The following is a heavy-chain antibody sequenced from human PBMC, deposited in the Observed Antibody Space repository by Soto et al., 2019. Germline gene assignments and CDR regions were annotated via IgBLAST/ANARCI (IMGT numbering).Heavy chain of an antibody. Sequence: QVTLKESGPVLVKPTETLTLTCTVSGFSLSNARMGVSWIRQPQGKTLEWLAHIFANDEESYNTSLRSRLTISRDTSKSQVVLTMTNMDPVDTATYYCARMGDYYDNAGDAFDLWGQGTRVTVSS. D-gene: IGHD3-22*01. CDR1: GFSLSNARMG. V-gene: IGHV2-26*01. CDR2: IFANDEE. CDR3: ARMGDYYDNAGDAFDL. J-gene: IGHJ3*01.